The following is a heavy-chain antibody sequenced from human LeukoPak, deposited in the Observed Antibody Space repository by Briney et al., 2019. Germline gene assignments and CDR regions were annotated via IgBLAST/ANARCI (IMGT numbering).Heavy chain of an antibody. D-gene: IGHD2-2*01. V-gene: IGHV4-59*08. J-gene: IGHJ4*02. CDR3: ATQNIVVVPAAGDPFDY. CDR1: GGSISSYY. Sequence: SETLSLTCTVSGGSISSYYWSWIRQPPGKGLEWIGYIYYSGSTNYNPSLKSRVTISVDTSKNQFSLKLSSVTAADTAMYYCATQNIVVVPAAGDPFDYWGQGTLVTVSS. CDR2: IYYSGST.